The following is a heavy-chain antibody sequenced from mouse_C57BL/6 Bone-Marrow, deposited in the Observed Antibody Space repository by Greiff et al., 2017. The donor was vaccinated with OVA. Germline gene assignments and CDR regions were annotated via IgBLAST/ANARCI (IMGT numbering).Heavy chain of an antibody. CDR2: IWSGGST. Sequence: VQGVESGPGLVQPSQSLSITCPVSGFSLTSYGVHWVRQSPGKGLEWLGVIWSGGSTDYNAAFISRLSISKDNSKSQVFFKMNSLQADDTAIYYCAREDYGYDLDYWGQGTTLTVSS. J-gene: IGHJ2*01. D-gene: IGHD2-2*01. CDR3: AREDYGYDLDY. V-gene: IGHV2-2*01. CDR1: GFSLTSYG.